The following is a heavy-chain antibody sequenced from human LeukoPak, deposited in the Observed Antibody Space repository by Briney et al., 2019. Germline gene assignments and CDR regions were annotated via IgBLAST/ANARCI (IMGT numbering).Heavy chain of an antibody. J-gene: IGHJ4*02. Sequence: SETLSLTCTVSGGSISSSSYYWGWIRQPPGRGLEWIATIYYGGSTFYNPSLKSRVTISVDTSKDQFSLKLSSVTAADTAVYHCARAYYSSNWFGGYYWGQGSLVTVSS. CDR1: GGSISSSSYY. V-gene: IGHV4-39*01. CDR2: IYYGGST. D-gene: IGHD6-13*01. CDR3: ARAYYSSNWFGGYY.